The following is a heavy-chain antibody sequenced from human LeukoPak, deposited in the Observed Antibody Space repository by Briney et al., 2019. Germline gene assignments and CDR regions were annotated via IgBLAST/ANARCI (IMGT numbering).Heavy chain of an antibody. Sequence: ASVKVSCKASGYTFTSYGINWVRQATGQGLEWMGWMNPNSGNTGYAQKFQGRVTMTRNTSISTAYMELSSLRSEDTAVYYCARWSAIIQSSIAAAGGNWFDPWGQGTLVTVSS. V-gene: IGHV1-8*01. CDR2: MNPNSGNT. J-gene: IGHJ5*02. D-gene: IGHD6-13*01. CDR3: ARWSAIIQSSIAAAGGNWFDP. CDR1: GYTFTSYG.